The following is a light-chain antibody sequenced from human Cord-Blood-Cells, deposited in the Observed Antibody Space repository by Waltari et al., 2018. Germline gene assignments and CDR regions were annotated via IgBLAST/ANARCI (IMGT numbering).Light chain of an antibody. CDR1: QSLLHSYGKTY. Sequence: IXXTQXPLSLSVTPXQPAXXXCKSSQSLLHSYGKTYLYWYLQKPGQSXQLLIYEVSSRFSGVPDRFSGSGSGTDFTLKISRVEAEDVGVYXXMQGXHXWTFGXXTKVEIK. CDR2: EVS. J-gene: IGKJ1*01. V-gene: IGKV2-29*02. CDR3: MQGXHXWT.